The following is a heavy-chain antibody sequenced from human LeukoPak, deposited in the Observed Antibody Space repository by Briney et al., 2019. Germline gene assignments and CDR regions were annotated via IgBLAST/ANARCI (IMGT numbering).Heavy chain of an antibody. CDR3: ARYGITIVRGGKYYFDS. V-gene: IGHV4-59*08. J-gene: IGHJ4*02. D-gene: IGHD3-10*01. CDR1: GGPISGYF. CDR2: IHYSGST. Sequence: SETLSLTCTVSGGPISGYFWSWIRQPPGKGLEWIGYIHYSGSTNYNPSLNSRVTISVDTSKNQFSLRLSSVTAADTAVYYCARYGITIVRGGKYYFDSWGQGTLVTVSS.